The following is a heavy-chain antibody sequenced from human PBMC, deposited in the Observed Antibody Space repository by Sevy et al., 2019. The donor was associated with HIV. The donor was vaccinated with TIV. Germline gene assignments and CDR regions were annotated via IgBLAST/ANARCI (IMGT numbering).Heavy chain of an antibody. Sequence: SETLSLTCTVSGGSISSGGYYWSWIRQHPGKGLEWIGYIYYSGSTYYNPSLKSRVTISVDTSKNQFSLKLSSVTAAETAVYYCARGIDLSAFDIWGQGTMVTVSS. CDR1: GGSISSGGYY. V-gene: IGHV4-31*03. CDR2: IYYSGST. J-gene: IGHJ3*02. CDR3: ARGIDLSAFDI. D-gene: IGHD2-21*01.